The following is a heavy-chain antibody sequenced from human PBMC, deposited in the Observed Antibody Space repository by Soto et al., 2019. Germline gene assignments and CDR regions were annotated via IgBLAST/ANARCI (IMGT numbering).Heavy chain of an antibody. CDR2: ISGSGGST. V-gene: IGHV3-23*01. CDR1: GFTFSSYA. Sequence: GGSLRLSCAASGFTFSSYAMSWVRQAPGKGLEWVSAISGSGGSTYYADSVKGRFTISRDNSKNTLYLQMNSLRAEDTAVYYCAKTGSEGYCSGGSCYHPEYYFDYWGQGTLVTVSS. D-gene: IGHD2-15*01. J-gene: IGHJ4*02. CDR3: AKTGSEGYCSGGSCYHPEYYFDY.